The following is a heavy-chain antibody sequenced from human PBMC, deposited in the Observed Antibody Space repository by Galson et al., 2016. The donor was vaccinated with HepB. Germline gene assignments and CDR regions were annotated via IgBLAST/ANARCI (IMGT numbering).Heavy chain of an antibody. CDR2: IYWDDAK. Sequence: PALVKPTQTLTLTCTFSGFPLTTSGMCVNWIRQPPGKALEWLALIYWDDAKRCSPSLKSRLTITKDTSKNQVVLTMTNMDPVDTATYYCAHRRGSNFNYGMDVWGQGTPVTVSS. D-gene: IGHD2-15*01. V-gene: IGHV2-5*08. CDR1: GFPLTTSGMC. J-gene: IGHJ6*02. CDR3: AHRRGSNFNYGMDV.